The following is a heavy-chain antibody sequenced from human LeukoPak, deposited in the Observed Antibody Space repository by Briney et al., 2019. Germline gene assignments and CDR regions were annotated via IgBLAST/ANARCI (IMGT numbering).Heavy chain of an antibody. D-gene: IGHD1-26*01. CDR2: INPSGGST. Sequence: ASVKVSCKASGYTFTSYYMHWVRQAPGQGLEWMGIINPSGGSTSYAQKFQGRVTMTRDTSTSTVYMELSSLRSEDTAVYYCARGSGSYQRWGAFDIWGQGTMVTVSS. J-gene: IGHJ3*02. CDR1: GYTFTSYY. CDR3: ARGSGSYQRWGAFDI. V-gene: IGHV1-46*01.